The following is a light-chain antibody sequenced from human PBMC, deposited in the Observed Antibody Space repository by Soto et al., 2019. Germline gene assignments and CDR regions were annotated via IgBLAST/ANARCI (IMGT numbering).Light chain of an antibody. Sequence: EIVLTQSPATLSASPGDRATLSCRASQSVTSNLAWYQHKPGQAPRLLIYGASTRATGISARFSGSGSGTEFTLTISSLQSEDFAVYYCQQYSNWPPWTFGQGTKVEIK. CDR2: GAS. CDR1: QSVTSN. V-gene: IGKV3-15*01. J-gene: IGKJ1*01. CDR3: QQYSNWPPWT.